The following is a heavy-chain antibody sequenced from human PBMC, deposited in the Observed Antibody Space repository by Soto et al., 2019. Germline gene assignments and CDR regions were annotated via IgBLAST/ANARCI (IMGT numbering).Heavy chain of an antibody. Sequence: SQTLSLTCAISGDSVSSNSAAWNWIRQSPSRGLEWLGRTYYRSKWYNDYAVSLKSRITIKPDTSKNQFSLLLNSVTPEDTAVYYGARGAGDSGYDLTYWGQGTLVPVAS. V-gene: IGHV6-1*01. CDR2: TYYRSKWYN. J-gene: IGHJ4*02. CDR3: ARGAGDSGYDLTY. D-gene: IGHD5-12*01. CDR1: GDSVSSNSAA.